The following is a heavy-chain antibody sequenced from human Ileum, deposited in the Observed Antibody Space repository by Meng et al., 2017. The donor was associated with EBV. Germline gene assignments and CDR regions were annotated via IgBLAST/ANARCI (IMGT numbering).Heavy chain of an antibody. CDR2: IRGSGGTT. Sequence: EVLLLWYGGCLGQPGGSLRLSCAASGFTFGSLDMSWVRQAPGKGLEWVSTIRGSGGTTTYADSVRGRFTISRENTKNILYLQMDSLRAEDTAVYFCSRNLAGSDDDWGQGTLVTVSS. CDR3: SRNLAGSDDD. D-gene: IGHD6-25*01. CDR1: GFTFGSLD. J-gene: IGHJ4*02. V-gene: IGHV3-23*01.